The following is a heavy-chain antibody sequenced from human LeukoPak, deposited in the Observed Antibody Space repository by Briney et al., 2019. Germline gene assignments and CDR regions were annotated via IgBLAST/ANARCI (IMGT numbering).Heavy chain of an antibody. Sequence: QPGGSLRLSCAVSGFIVSGNYMSWVRQAPGKGLEWVSVIYDGDNTYYADSVKDRFIISRDNSKNTLYLQMSSLRAEDTAVYYCVKGGTMVRGIFYYWGQGTLVTVSS. CDR1: GFIVSGNY. D-gene: IGHD3-10*01. J-gene: IGHJ4*02. V-gene: IGHV3-53*05. CDR2: IYDGDNT. CDR3: VKGGTMVRGIFYY.